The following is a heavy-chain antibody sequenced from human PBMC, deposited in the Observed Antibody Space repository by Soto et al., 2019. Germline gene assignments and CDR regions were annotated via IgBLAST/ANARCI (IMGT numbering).Heavy chain of an antibody. V-gene: IGHV1-18*01. CDR2: ISAYNGNT. CDR3: ARDKVVVVPAAISNYYYGMDV. J-gene: IGHJ6*02. Sequence: ASVKVSCKVSGYTLTELSMHWVRQAPGQGLEWMGWISAYNGNTNYAQKLQGRVTMTTDTPTSTAYMELRSLRSDDTAVYYCARDKVVVVPAAISNYYYGMDVWGQGTTVTVSS. CDR1: GYTLTELS. D-gene: IGHD2-2*01.